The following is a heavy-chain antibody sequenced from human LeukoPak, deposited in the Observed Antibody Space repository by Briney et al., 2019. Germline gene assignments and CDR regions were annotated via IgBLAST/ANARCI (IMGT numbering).Heavy chain of an antibody. V-gene: IGHV4-4*07. Sequence: PSETLSLTCTVSGGSINIYYWSWIRQPAGKGLEWIGRIYTSGSTNYNPSLKSRVTISVDRSKNQFSLKLSSVTAADTAVYYCARTYCGGDCRGYYYHYYMDVWGKGTTVTISS. J-gene: IGHJ6*03. CDR3: ARTYCGGDCRGYYYHYYMDV. D-gene: IGHD2-21*02. CDR2: IYTSGST. CDR1: GGSINIYY.